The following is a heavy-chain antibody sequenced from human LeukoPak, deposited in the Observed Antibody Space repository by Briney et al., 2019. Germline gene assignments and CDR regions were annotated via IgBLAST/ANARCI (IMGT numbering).Heavy chain of an antibody. V-gene: IGHV3-9*01. D-gene: IGHD3-16*01. Sequence: GRSLRLSCAASGFTFDDYAMHWVRQAPGKGLEWVSGISWNSGSIGYADSVKGRFTISRDNAKNSLYLQMNSLRAEDTALYYCAKAGWGYQFDYWGQGTLVTVFS. CDR1: GFTFDDYA. CDR3: AKAGWGYQFDY. CDR2: ISWNSGSI. J-gene: IGHJ4*02.